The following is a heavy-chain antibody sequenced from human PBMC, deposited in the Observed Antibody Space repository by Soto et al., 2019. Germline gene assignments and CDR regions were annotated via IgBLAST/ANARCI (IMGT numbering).Heavy chain of an antibody. Sequence: PSPTLSLTCAISGDSVSSKTAAWNWIRQSLSRDLEWLGRTYFRSKWYNDYAVSVKSRITINPDTSKNQFSLQLNSVTPEDTAVYYCARDRLYDYHYYFYGMDVWGQGTTVTVSS. D-gene: IGHD1-1*01. CDR3: ARDRLYDYHYYFYGMDV. V-gene: IGHV6-1*01. CDR2: TYFRSKWYN. CDR1: GDSVSSKTAA. J-gene: IGHJ6*02.